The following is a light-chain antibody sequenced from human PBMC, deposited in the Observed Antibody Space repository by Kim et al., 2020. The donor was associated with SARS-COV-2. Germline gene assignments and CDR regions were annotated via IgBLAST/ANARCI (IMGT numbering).Light chain of an antibody. CDR3: QAWDSSTYV. Sequence: SYELTQPPSVSVSPGQTASITCSGDNLGDKFVCWYQQKPGQSPVLVIYQDSRRPSGIPERISGSNSGNTATLTISGTQAMDEADYYCQAWDSSTYVFGSGTKVTVL. J-gene: IGLJ6*01. V-gene: IGLV3-1*01. CDR2: QDS. CDR1: NLGDKF.